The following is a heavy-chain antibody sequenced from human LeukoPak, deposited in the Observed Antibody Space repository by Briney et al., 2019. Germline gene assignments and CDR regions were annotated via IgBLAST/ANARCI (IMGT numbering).Heavy chain of an antibody. CDR2: IIPIFGTA. V-gene: IGHV1-69*05. D-gene: IGHD6-6*01. Sequence: ASVKVSCKASGGTFSSYAISWVRQAPGQGLEWMGGIIPIFGTANYAQKFQGRVTITTDESTSTAYMELSSLGSEDTAVYYCARYPPTYSSSYYFDYWGQGTLVTVSS. CDR3: ARYPPTYSSSYYFDY. CDR1: GGTFSSYA. J-gene: IGHJ4*02.